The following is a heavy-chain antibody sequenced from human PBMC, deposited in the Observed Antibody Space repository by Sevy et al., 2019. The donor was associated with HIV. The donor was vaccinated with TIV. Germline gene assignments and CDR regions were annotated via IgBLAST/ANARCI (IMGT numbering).Heavy chain of an antibody. CDR3: VRVKGYGEGAFDI. V-gene: IGHV4-59*01. D-gene: IGHD3-10*01. CDR2: IYYSGST. J-gene: IGHJ3*02. CDR1: GGSISSYY. Sequence: SETLSLTCTVSGGSISSYYWSWIRQPPGKGLEWIGYIYYSGSTNYNPSLKSRVTISVDTSKNQFSLKLSSVTAADTAVYYCVRVKGYGEGAFDIWGQGTMVTVSS.